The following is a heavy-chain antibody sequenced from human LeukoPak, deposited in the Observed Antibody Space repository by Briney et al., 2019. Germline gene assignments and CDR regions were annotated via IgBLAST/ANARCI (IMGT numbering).Heavy chain of an antibody. D-gene: IGHD4-23*01. Sequence: GASVKVSCKSSGYTFNSHGISWVRQAPGQGLEWMAWINTYNGNTYYAEKFQGRVTMTTDTSTSTAYMELRSLRSDDTAVYYCARGGVTSVVDVWGKGTTVTISS. J-gene: IGHJ6*04. V-gene: IGHV1-18*01. CDR3: ARGGVTSVVDV. CDR1: GYTFNSHG. CDR2: INTYNGNT.